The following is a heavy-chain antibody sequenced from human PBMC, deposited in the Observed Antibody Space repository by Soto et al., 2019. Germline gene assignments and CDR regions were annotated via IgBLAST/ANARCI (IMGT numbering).Heavy chain of an antibody. V-gene: IGHV3-53*01. CDR1: GFTVSYNY. CDR3: AXGMYGSGSYYIGDAFDM. Sequence: GGSLRLSCAVSGFTVSYNYMNWVRQAPGEGLEWVSVIYRGGDTFYADSVKGRFTISRDNSKNTLYLQMNSLRAEDTAVYYCAXGMYGSGSYYIGDAFDMWGQGTMVTVSS. D-gene: IGHD3-10*01. CDR2: IYRGGDT. J-gene: IGHJ3*02.